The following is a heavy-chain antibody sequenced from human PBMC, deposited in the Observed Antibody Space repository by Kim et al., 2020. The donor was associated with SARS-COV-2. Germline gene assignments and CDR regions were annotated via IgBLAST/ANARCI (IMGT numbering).Heavy chain of an antibody. V-gene: IGHV4-34*01. CDR2: INHSGST. D-gene: IGHD2-8*01. CDR3: ARDEWVRERRTDY. Sequence: PPGKGLEWIGEINHSGSTTFNPSLKSRVTISVDMSKNQLSLNLRSVTAADTATYYCARDEWVRERRTDYWGQGTRVTGSS. J-gene: IGHJ4*02.